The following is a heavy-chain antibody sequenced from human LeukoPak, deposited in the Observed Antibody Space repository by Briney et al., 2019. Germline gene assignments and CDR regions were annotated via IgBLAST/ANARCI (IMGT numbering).Heavy chain of an antibody. D-gene: IGHD2-2*01. CDR3: ARVTRMVVVVPAANEPSYYYYYVDV. CDR2: ISYDGSNK. CDR1: GFTFSSYA. J-gene: IGHJ6*03. V-gene: IGHV3-30-3*01. Sequence: PGGSLRLSCAASGFTFSSYALHWVRQAPGKGLAGVAIISYDGSNKYYADSVKGRFTISRDNSKNTLYLQMNSLRAEDTAVYYCARVTRMVVVVPAANEPSYYYYYVDVWGKGTTVTVSS.